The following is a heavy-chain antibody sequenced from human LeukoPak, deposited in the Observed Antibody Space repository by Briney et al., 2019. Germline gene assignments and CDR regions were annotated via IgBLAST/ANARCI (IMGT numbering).Heavy chain of an antibody. CDR1: GGSFNGYY. Sequence: SETLSLTCAVYGGSFNGYYWSWIRQPPGKGLEWIGEINHSGSTNYNPSLKSRVTISVDTSKNQFSLKLSSVTAADTAVYYCARDRFGAEDYWGQGTLVTVSS. CDR2: INHSGST. D-gene: IGHD3-10*01. J-gene: IGHJ4*02. V-gene: IGHV4-34*01. CDR3: ARDRFGAEDY.